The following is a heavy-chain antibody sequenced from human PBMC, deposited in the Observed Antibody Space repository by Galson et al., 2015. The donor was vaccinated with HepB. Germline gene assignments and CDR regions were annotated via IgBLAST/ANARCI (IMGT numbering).Heavy chain of an antibody. CDR3: ARDKGGVGATFYFDY. V-gene: IGHV1-18*01. Sequence: SVKVSCKASGYTFTSYGISWVRQAPGQGLEWMGWISAYNGNTNYAQKLQGRVTMTTDTSTSTAYMELRSLRSDDTAVYYCARDKGGVGATFYFDYWGQGTLVTVSS. D-gene: IGHD1-26*01. CDR1: GYTFTSYG. CDR2: ISAYNGNT. J-gene: IGHJ4*02.